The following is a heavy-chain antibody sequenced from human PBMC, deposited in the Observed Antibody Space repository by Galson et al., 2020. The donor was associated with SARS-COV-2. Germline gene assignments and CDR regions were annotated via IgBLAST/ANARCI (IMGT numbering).Heavy chain of an antibody. D-gene: IGHD5-18*01. CDR3: AVDTATDYYYYYGMDV. J-gene: IGHJ6*02. CDR1: GFTFSSYS. V-gene: IGHV3-21*01. Sequence: NSGGSLRLSCAASGFTFSSYSMNWVRQAPGKGLEWVPSISSSSSYIYYADSVKGRFTISRDNAKNSLYLQMNSLRAEDTAVYYCAVDTATDYYYYYGMDVWGQGTTVTVSS. CDR2: ISSSSSYI.